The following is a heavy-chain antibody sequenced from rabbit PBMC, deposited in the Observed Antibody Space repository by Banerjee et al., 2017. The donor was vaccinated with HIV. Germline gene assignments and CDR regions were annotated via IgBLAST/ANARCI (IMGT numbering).Heavy chain of an antibody. CDR1: GFDLSGYY. D-gene: IGHD1-1*01. Sequence: QSLEESGGDLVKPGASLTLTCTASGFDLSGYYMTWVRQVPGKGLEWIGYSAPGFGNTKYVSWVNGRFTISSDNAQNTVDLQMNSLTAADTATYFCARDLYSGSNLWGQGTLVTVS. J-gene: IGHJ6*01. CDR2: SAPGFGNT. CDR3: ARDLYSGSNL. V-gene: IGHV1S7*01.